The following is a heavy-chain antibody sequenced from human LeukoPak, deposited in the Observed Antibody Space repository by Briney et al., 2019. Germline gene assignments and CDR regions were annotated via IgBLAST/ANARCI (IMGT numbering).Heavy chain of an antibody. CDR3: ARVAGLQATYYYYYMDV. CDR1: GYTFTSYG. V-gene: IGHV1-18*01. CDR2: ISAYNGNT. J-gene: IGHJ6*03. Sequence: ASVKVSCKASGYTFTSYGISWVRQAPGQGLEWMGWISAYNGNTNYAQKLQGRVTMTTDTSTSTAYMELRSLRSDDTAVYYCARVAGLQATYYYYYMDVWGKGTTVTVSS.